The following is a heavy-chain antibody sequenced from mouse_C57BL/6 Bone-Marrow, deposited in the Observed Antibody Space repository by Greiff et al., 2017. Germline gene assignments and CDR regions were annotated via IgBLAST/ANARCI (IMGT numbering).Heavy chain of an antibody. Sequence: EVKLMESGPGLAKPSQTLSLPCSVTGYSITSDYWSWIRKFPGNKLEYMGYISYSGSTYYDPSFKSRISITRDTSKNQYYLQLNSVTTEDTATYYCSRWDYGSSYWYFDVWGTGTTVTVSS. V-gene: IGHV3-8*01. CDR1: GYSITSDY. J-gene: IGHJ1*03. CDR3: SRWDYGSSYWYFDV. CDR2: ISYSGST. D-gene: IGHD1-1*01.